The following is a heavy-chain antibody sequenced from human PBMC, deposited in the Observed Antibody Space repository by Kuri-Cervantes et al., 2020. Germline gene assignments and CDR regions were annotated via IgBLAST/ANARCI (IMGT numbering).Heavy chain of an antibody. CDR2: INPNSGGT. Sequence: ASVKVSCKASGYTFTGYYMHWVRQAPGQGLEWMGWINPNSGGTNYAQKLQGRVTMTTDTSTSTAYMELRSLRSDDTAVYYCARDSEGAWYGSGSRPFDYWGQGTLVTVSS. CDR1: GYTFTGYY. V-gene: IGHV1-2*02. CDR3: ARDSEGAWYGSGSRPFDY. J-gene: IGHJ4*02. D-gene: IGHD3-10*01.